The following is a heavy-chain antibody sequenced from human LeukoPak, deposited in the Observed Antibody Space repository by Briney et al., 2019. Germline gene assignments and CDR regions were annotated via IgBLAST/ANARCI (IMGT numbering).Heavy chain of an antibody. Sequence: GGSLRLSCAASGFTVSSNYMSWVRQAPGKGLEWVSVIYSGGSTYYADSVKGRFTISRDNSKNTLYLQMNSLRAEDTAVYYCARIGLSRPSAARDYWGQGTLVTVSS. CDR1: GFTVSSNY. J-gene: IGHJ4*02. CDR2: IYSGGST. D-gene: IGHD6-25*01. CDR3: ARIGLSRPSAARDY. V-gene: IGHV3-53*01.